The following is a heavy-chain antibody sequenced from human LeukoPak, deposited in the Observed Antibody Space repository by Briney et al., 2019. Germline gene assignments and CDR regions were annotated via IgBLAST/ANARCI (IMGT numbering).Heavy chain of an antibody. V-gene: IGHV4-59*01. J-gene: IGHJ4*02. CDR3: ARVALYCSSTSCYRGRSPFDWLFPFDY. CDR1: GGSFSGYY. CDR2: IYYSGST. D-gene: IGHD2-2*02. Sequence: SQTLSLTCAVYGGSFSGYYWSWIRQPPGKGLEWIGYIYYSGSTNYNPSLKSRVTISVDTSKNQFSLKLSSVTAADTAVYYCARVALYCSSTSCYRGRSPFDWLFPFDYWGQGTLVTVSS.